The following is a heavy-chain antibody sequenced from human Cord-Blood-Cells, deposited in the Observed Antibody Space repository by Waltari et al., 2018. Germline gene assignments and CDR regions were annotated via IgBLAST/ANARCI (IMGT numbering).Heavy chain of an antibody. CDR3: ARDRMSVVVPAAMGFDP. V-gene: IGHV1-18*04. J-gene: IGHJ5*02. D-gene: IGHD2-2*01. CDR1: GYTFTSYG. Sequence: QVQLVQSGAEVKKPGASVKVSCKASGYTFTSYGISWVRQAPGQGLEWMGWISADNGNTNYAQKLEGRVTMTTDTSTSTAYMELRSLRSDDTAVYYCARDRMSVVVPAAMGFDPWGQGTLVTVSS. CDR2: ISADNGNT.